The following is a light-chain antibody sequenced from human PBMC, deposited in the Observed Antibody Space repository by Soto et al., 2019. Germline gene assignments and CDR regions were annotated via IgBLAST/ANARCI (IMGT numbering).Light chain of an antibody. CDR3: SSYTTNNTRL. CDR1: SSDVGGYNY. V-gene: IGLV2-14*03. J-gene: IGLJ2*01. CDR2: DVT. Sequence: QSALTQPASVSGSPGQSISISCTGTSSDVGGYNYVSWYQHHPGKAPKLMIFDVTNRLSGVSNRFSGSKSDNTASLTISGLQAEDEADYYCSSYTTNNTRLFGGGTKLTVL.